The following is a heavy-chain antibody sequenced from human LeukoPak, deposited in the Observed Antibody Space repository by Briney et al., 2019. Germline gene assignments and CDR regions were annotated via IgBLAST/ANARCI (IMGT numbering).Heavy chain of an antibody. J-gene: IGHJ6*03. CDR3: ARSEGTAYYYYYMDV. Sequence: GGSLRLSCAASGFTFSSYGMHWVRQAPGKGLEGVAAIWYDGSNKYYADSVKGGFTISRDNSKNTLYLQMNSLRAEDTAVYYCARSEGTAYYYYYMDVWGKGTTVTVSS. CDR2: IWYDGSNK. V-gene: IGHV3-33*01. D-gene: IGHD3-10*01. CDR1: GFTFSSYG.